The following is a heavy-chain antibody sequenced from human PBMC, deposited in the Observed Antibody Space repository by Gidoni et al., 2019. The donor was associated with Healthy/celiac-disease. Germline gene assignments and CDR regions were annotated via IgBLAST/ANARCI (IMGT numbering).Heavy chain of an antibody. Sequence: QLQLQESGPGLVKPSETLSLTCTVSGGSISSSSYYWGWIRQPPGKGLEWIGSIYYSGSTYYNPSLKSRVTISVDTSKNQFSLKLSSVTAADTAVYYCARPEQLRASYFDYWGQGTLVTVSS. D-gene: IGHD6-6*01. CDR3: ARPEQLRASYFDY. CDR1: GGSISSSSYY. CDR2: IYYSGST. J-gene: IGHJ4*02. V-gene: IGHV4-39*01.